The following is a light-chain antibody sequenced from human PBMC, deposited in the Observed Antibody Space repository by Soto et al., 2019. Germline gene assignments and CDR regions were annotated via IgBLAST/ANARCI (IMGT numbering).Light chain of an antibody. J-gene: IGKJ2*01. Sequence: DIQLTQSPSFLSASVGDRVTITCRASQGISSYLAWCQQPPGKAPKLLIYGASTLQRGVSSRFSGSGSGTEFTLTISSLQPEDFATYYCQHLNTYPRTFGQGTKLEVK. V-gene: IGKV1-9*01. CDR1: QGISSY. CDR2: GAS. CDR3: QHLNTYPRT.